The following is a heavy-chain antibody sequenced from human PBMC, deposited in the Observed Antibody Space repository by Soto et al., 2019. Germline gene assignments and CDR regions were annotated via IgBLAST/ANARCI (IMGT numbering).Heavy chain of an antibody. CDR1: GFTFSSYG. D-gene: IGHD3-10*01. V-gene: IGHV3-30*18. CDR2: ISYDGSNK. Sequence: GGSLRLSCAASGFTFSSYGMYWVRQAPGKGLEWVAVISYDGSNKYYADSVKGRFTISRDNSKNTLYLQMNSLRAEDTAVYYCAKDWFGEFDYWGQGTLVTVSS. CDR3: AKDWFGEFDY. J-gene: IGHJ4*02.